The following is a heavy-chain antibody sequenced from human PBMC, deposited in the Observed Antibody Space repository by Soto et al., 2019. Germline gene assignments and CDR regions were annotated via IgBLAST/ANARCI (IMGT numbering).Heavy chain of an antibody. J-gene: IGHJ6*02. D-gene: IGHD3-3*01. Sequence: GGSLKLSCAASGFTFSSYGMHWVRQATGKGLEWVAVIWYDGSNKYYADSVKGRFTISRDNSKNTLYLQMNSLRAEDTAVYYCARRGPYYDFWSGYGGGDGMDVWGQGTTVTVSS. CDR2: IWYDGSNK. V-gene: IGHV3-33*08. CDR1: GFTFSSYG. CDR3: ARRGPYYDFWSGYGGGDGMDV.